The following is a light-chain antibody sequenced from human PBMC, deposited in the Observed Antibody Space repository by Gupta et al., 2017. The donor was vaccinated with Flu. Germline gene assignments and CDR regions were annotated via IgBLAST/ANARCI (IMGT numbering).Light chain of an antibody. CDR3: QQRSNWHPGYT. V-gene: IGKV3-11*01. CDR1: QSVSTY. Sequence: EIVLTQSPATLSLSPGDRATLSCRASQSVSTYLAWYQQKPGQAPKLLIYDASNRATGIPARFSGSGAGTDFTLTISSRESEDFAVYYCQQRSNWHPGYTFGQGTKLEIK. CDR2: DAS. J-gene: IGKJ2*01.